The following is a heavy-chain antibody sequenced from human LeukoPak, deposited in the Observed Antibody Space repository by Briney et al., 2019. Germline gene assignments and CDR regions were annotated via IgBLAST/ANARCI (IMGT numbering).Heavy chain of an antibody. V-gene: IGHV3-48*03. D-gene: IGHD3-10*01. CDR3: ATTNYFGSGRYFDY. CDR2: ISSSGSTI. CDR1: GFTLSSYE. J-gene: IGHJ4*02. Sequence: GGSLRLSCAASGFTLSSYERNWVRQAPGKGLEWVSYISSSGSTIYYADSVKGRFTISRDNAKNSLYLQMNSLRAEDTAVYYCATTNYFGSGRYFDYWGQGTLVTVSS.